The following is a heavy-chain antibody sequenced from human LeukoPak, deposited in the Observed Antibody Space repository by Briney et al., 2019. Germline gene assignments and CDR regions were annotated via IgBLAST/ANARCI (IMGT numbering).Heavy chain of an antibody. CDR1: GYTFTGYY. J-gene: IGHJ1*01. Sequence: ASVKVSCKASGYTFTGYYMHWVRQAPGQGLEWMGWINPNSGGTNYAQKFQGRVTITADESTSTAYMELSSLRSEDTAVYYCARGQDYYGSGSYEYFQHWGQGTLVTVSS. CDR2: INPNSGGT. D-gene: IGHD3-10*01. V-gene: IGHV1-2*02. CDR3: ARGQDYYGSGSYEYFQH.